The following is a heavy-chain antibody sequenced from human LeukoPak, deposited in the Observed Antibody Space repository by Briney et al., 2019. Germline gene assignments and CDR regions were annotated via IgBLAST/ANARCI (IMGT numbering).Heavy chain of an antibody. V-gene: IGHV3-21*01. D-gene: IGHD2-15*01. CDR1: GFTFSSYN. CDR3: ARGKTPDY. J-gene: IGHJ4*02. CDR2: ISSSSNYI. Sequence: PGGSLRLSCAASGFTFSSYNMNWVRQAPGKGLEWVSSISSSSNYIYYADSVKGRFTISRDNAKNSLYLQMNSLRAEDTAAYYCARGKTPDYWGQGTLVTVSS.